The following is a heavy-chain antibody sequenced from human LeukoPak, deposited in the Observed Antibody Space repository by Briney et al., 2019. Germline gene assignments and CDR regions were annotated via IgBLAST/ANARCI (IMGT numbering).Heavy chain of an antibody. CDR2: TSGDGGAT. Sequence: GGSLRLSCAASGFTFSSYATSWVRQSTGKGLEWVSSTSGDGGATYYSNSVKGRFTISRDNSRNTLYLQMNSLRAEDTAVYYCAKDRPNYYGSNGHYYRRDGDYGGQGTLVTVSS. CDR3: AKDRPNYYGSNGHYYRRDGDY. CDR1: GFTFSSYA. D-gene: IGHD3-22*01. V-gene: IGHV3-23*01. J-gene: IGHJ4*02.